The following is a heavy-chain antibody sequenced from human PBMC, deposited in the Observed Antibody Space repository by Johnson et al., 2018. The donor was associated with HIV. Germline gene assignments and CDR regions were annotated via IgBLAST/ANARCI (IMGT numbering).Heavy chain of an antibody. J-gene: IGHJ3*02. Sequence: QVQVVESGGGVVQPGRSLRLSCAASGFTFSSYGMHWVRQAPGKGLEWVAFIRYDGSNKYYADSVKGRFTISRDNSKNTLYLQMNSLRAEDTAVYYCAKDGGGYGDYAYDAFDIWGQGTMVTVS. D-gene: IGHD4-17*01. V-gene: IGHV3-30*02. CDR2: IRYDGSNK. CDR1: GFTFSSYG. CDR3: AKDGGGYGDYAYDAFDI.